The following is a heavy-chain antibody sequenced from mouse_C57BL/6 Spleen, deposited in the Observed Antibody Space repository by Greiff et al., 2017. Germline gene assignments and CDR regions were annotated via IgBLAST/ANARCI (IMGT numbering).Heavy chain of an antibody. CDR3: ATSTTVVAPYAMDD. D-gene: IGHD1-1*01. J-gene: IGHJ4*01. Sequence: VQLQQSGAELVRPGVSVKLSCTASGFNIKDYYMHWVKQRPEQGLEWIGRIDPEDGDTEYAPKFQGKATMTADTSSNTAYLQLSSLTSEDTAVYYCATSTTVVAPYAMDDWGQGASVTVAS. V-gene: IGHV14-1*01. CDR1: GFNIKDYY. CDR2: IDPEDGDT.